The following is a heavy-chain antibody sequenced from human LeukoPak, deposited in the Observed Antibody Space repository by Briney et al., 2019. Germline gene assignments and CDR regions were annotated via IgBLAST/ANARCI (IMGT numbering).Heavy chain of an antibody. CDR1: GFTFSSYS. D-gene: IGHD2-2*01. V-gene: IGHV3-21*04. Sequence: GGSLRLSCAASGFTFSSYSMNWVRQAPGRGLEWVSSISSSSSYIYYADSVKGRFTISRDNAKNSLYLQMNSLRAEDTAVYYCAREPPDCSSTSCYVLDYWGQGTLVTVSS. CDR3: AREPPDCSSTSCYVLDY. CDR2: ISSSSSYI. J-gene: IGHJ4*02.